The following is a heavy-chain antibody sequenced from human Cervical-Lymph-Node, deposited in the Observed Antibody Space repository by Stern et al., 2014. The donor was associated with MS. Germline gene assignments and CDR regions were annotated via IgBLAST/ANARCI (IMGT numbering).Heavy chain of an antibody. J-gene: IGHJ4*02. CDR3: ASDLPSGYGSSDY. CDR2: INPSGDGP. D-gene: IGHD5-12*01. V-gene: IGHV1-46*03. CDR1: GYTFTNNY. Sequence: VQLVESGAEVKRPGASVKVSCKASGYTFTNNYIHWVRQAPAQGLEWVGLINPSGDGPVYPQNFRGKVPLTRDTSTNTVYMDLSSLKSEDTAVYYCASDLPSGYGSSDYWGPGTLVTISS.